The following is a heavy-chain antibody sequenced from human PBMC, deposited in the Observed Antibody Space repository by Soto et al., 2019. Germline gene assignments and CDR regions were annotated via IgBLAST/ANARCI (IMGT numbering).Heavy chain of an antibody. V-gene: IGHV4-30-4*01. J-gene: IGHJ5*02. D-gene: IGHD5-12*01. Sequence: QVQLRESGPGLVKPSQTLLLTCSVSGASIAGGSYYWSWLRQPPGQGLEWIGYIPSRGRPFYHPSLASRSTISSDTYKNQRALQWTSVIAADTAVYYCARDKYSGYDFALWGQGTLVTVSS. CDR2: IPSRGRP. CDR3: ARDKYSGYDFAL. CDR1: GASIAGGSYY.